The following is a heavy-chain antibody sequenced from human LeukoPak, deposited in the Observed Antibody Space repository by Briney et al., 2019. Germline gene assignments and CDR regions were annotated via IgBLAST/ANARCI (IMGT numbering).Heavy chain of an antibody. CDR2: INPNSGAT. CDR3: ARDLDYYDSSGYYYDFDS. Sequence: GASVKVSCKASGYTFTAYYMHWVRQAPGQGLEWMGWINPNSGATNYAQKFQGRVTMTRDTSISTAYMELSRLRSDDTAVYYCARDLDYYDSSGYYYDFDSWGQGTLVTVSS. J-gene: IGHJ4*02. CDR1: GYTFTAYY. D-gene: IGHD3-22*01. V-gene: IGHV1-2*02.